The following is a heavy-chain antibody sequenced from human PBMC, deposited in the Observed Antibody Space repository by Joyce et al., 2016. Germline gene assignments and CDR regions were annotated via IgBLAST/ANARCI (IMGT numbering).Heavy chain of an antibody. CDR1: GGSIRGYD. CDR2: VFCTGRT. D-gene: IGHD5-24*01. CDR3: ARAGDGYTGGGMDY. Sequence: QVQLQESGPGLVKPSETLSLTCAVSGGSIRGYDWSWIRLPPGKGLEGVGHVFCTGRTSCNPSLTRRVTLSLDTSNNHLSLELRSVTAADTAMYYCARAGDGYTGGGMDYWGQGIQVTVSS. V-gene: IGHV4-59*01. J-gene: IGHJ4*02.